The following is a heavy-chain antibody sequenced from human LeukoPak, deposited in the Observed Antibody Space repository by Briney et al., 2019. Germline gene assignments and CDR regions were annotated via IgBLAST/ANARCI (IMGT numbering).Heavy chain of an antibody. CDR1: GLTFSNSY. CDR3: ARTFVSGDGYKVGYFDY. J-gene: IGHJ4*02. CDR2: IYSSGNI. V-gene: IGHV3-53*01. Sequence: GESLRLSCEASGLTFSNSYMSWVRQAPGKGLEWVSLIYSSGNIYYAASVKGRFTISRDNSKNTLFLQMNSVRAEDTAIYYCARTFVSGDGYKVGYFDYWGQGTLVTVS. D-gene: IGHD5-24*01.